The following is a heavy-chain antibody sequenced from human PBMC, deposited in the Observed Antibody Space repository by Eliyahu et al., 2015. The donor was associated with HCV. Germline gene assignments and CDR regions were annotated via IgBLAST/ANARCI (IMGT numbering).Heavy chain of an antibody. CDR1: GFSXSGYT. CDR3: ATDSSRDY. Sequence: EVXLVEXGGGLVXPGGSLRLXCAXSGFSXSGYTMNWVRQAPGKGLEWVAFISSNSLYTKFADSVRGRFTVSRDNAKDLLYLEINSLRVEDTAVYYCATDSSRDYWGQGTPVTVSS. J-gene: IGHJ4*02. V-gene: IGHV3-21*02. D-gene: IGHD2-2*01. CDR2: ISSNSLYT.